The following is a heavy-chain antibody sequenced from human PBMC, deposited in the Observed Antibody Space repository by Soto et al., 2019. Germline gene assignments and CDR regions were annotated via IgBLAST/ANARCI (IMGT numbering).Heavy chain of an antibody. CDR1: GFTFSSYG. CDR3: AKDRATPGLLLWYYGMDV. CDR2: ISYDGSNK. D-gene: IGHD2-21*01. J-gene: IGHJ6*02. V-gene: IGHV3-30*18. Sequence: GGSLRLSCAASGFTFSSYGMHWVRQAPGKGLEWVAVISYDGSNKYYADSVKGRFTISRDNSKNTLYLQMNSLRAEDTAVYYCAKDRATPGLLLWYYGMDVWGQGTTVTVSS.